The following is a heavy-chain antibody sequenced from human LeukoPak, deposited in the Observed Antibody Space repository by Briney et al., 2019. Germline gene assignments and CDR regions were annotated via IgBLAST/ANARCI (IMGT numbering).Heavy chain of an antibody. D-gene: IGHD3-10*01. J-gene: IGHJ4*02. Sequence: SETLSLTCTVSGGSISSGSYYCSWIRQPAGKGLEWIGRIYTSGSTNYNPSLKSRVTISVDTSKNQFSLKLSSVTAADTAVYYCARGTLTYYYGSGDEPDYWGQGTRVTVSS. CDR1: GGSISSGSYY. CDR2: IYTSGST. CDR3: ARGTLTYYYGSGDEPDY. V-gene: IGHV4-61*02.